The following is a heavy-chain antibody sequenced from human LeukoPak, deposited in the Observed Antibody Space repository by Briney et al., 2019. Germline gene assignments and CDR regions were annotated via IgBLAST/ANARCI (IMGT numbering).Heavy chain of an antibody. Sequence: GGSLRLSCAASGFTFSDYYMSWIRQAPGKGLEWVSYISSSGSTIYYADSVKGRFTISRDNAKNSLHLQMNSLRAEDTAVYYCARDRYSSSWYYFDYWGQGTLVTVSS. V-gene: IGHV3-11*01. CDR1: GFTFSDYY. CDR3: ARDRYSSSWYYFDY. CDR2: ISSSGSTI. D-gene: IGHD6-13*01. J-gene: IGHJ4*02.